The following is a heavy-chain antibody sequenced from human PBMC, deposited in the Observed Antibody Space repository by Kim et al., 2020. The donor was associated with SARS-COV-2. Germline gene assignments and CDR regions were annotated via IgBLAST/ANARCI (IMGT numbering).Heavy chain of an antibody. CDR1: GFTFSSYW. Sequence: GGSLRLSCAASGFTFSSYWMSWVRQAPGKGLEWVANIKQDGSEKYYVDSVKGRFTISRDNAKNSLYLQMNSLRAEDTAVYYCARAAGDYYPYYFDYWGQGTLVTVSS. J-gene: IGHJ4*02. V-gene: IGHV3-7*01. CDR2: IKQDGSEK. CDR3: ARAAGDYYPYYFDY. D-gene: IGHD4-17*01.